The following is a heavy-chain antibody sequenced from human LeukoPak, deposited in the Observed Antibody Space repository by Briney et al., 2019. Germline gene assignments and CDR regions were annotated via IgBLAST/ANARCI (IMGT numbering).Heavy chain of an antibody. CDR2: IYYSGST. Sequence: SETLSLTCTVSGGSISSYYWSWIRQPPGKGLEWIGYIYYSGSTNYNPSLKSRVTISVDTSKSQFSLKLSSVTAADTAVYYCARVSHGFGGAFDIWGQGTMVTVSS. CDR1: GGSISSYY. D-gene: IGHD3-3*01. V-gene: IGHV4-59*01. CDR3: ARVSHGFGGAFDI. J-gene: IGHJ3*02.